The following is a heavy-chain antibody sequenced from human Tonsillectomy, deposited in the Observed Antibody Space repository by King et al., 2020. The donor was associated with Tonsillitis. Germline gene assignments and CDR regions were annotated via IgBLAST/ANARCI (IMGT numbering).Heavy chain of an antibody. CDR2: NNPNSGGT. J-gene: IGHJ3*02. CDR3: ARSSCSSTSCYTGDAFDI. CDR1: GYTFTGYY. D-gene: IGHD2-2*02. Sequence: VQLVESGAEVKKPGASVKVSCKASGYTFTGYYMHWVRQAPGQGLEWMGWNNPNSGGTNYAQKFQGRVTMTRVTSISTAYMELSRLRSDDTAVYYCARSSCSSTSCYTGDAFDIWGQGTMVTVSS. V-gene: IGHV1-2*02.